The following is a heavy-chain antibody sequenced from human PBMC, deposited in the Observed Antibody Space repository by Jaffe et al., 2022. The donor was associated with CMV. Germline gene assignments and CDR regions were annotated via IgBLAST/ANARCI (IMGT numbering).Heavy chain of an antibody. CDR1: GGSISSGGYY. Sequence: QVQLQESGPGLVKPSQTLSLTCTVSGGSISSGGYYWSWIRQHPGKGLEWIGYIYYSGSTYYNPSLKSRVTISVDTSKNQFSLKLSSVTAADTAVYYCARLSIAARPGFYFDYWGQGTLVTVSS. J-gene: IGHJ4*02. V-gene: IGHV4-31*03. CDR3: ARLSIAARPGFYFDY. CDR2: IYYSGST. D-gene: IGHD6-6*01.